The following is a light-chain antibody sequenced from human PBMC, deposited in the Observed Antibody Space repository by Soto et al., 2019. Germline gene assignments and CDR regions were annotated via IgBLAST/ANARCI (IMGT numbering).Light chain of an antibody. J-gene: IGLJ1*01. CDR3: SSWTSSVPYV. V-gene: IGLV2-8*01. CDR1: SRDVGAYNY. CDR2: EVS. Sequence: QSALTQPPSASGSPGQSVTISCTGTSRDVGAYNYVSWYQQRPGKAPKLIIYEVSNRPSGVPDRFSASKSGNTASLTVSGLQAEYEADYYCSSWTSSVPYVFGSGTKLTVL.